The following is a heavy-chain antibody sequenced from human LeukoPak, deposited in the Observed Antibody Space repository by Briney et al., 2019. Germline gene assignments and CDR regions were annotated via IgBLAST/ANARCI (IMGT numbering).Heavy chain of an antibody. CDR1: GASISSYY. CDR2: IYYSGST. J-gene: IGHJ6*03. Sequence: SETLSLTCTVSGASISSYYWSWIRQPPGKGLEWIGYIYYSGSTNYNPSLKSRVTISVDTSKNQFSLKLSSVTAADTAVYYCARVRLVRGVIDYYYMDVWGKGTTVTVSS. CDR3: ARVRLVRGVIDYYYMDV. D-gene: IGHD3-10*01. V-gene: IGHV4-59*01.